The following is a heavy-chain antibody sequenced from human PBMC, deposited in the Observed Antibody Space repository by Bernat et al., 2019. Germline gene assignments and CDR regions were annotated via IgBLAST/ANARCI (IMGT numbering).Heavy chain of an antibody. CDR2: ISSDGSRT. D-gene: IGHD2-15*01. V-gene: IGHV3-74*01. CDR3: ASNTSLDRRWAFDI. Sequence: EVQLVESGGGLVQPGGSLRLSCAASGFTFSNSWMHWVRQAPGKGLVWVSRISSDGSRTSYADSVKGRFTISRDNAKNTLYLQMNSLRAEDTAVYFCASNTSLDRRWAFDIWGQGTMVTVSS. CDR1: GFTFSNSW. J-gene: IGHJ3*02.